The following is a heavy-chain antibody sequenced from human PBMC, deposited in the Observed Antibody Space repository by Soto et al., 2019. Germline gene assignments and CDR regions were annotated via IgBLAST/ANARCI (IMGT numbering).Heavy chain of an antibody. D-gene: IGHD3-3*02. V-gene: IGHV3-48*03. J-gene: IGHJ5*02. CDR2: ISSSGSTI. CDR1: GFTFSSYE. Sequence: GGSLRLSCAASGFTFSSYEMNWVRQAPGKGLEWVSYISSSGSTIYYADSVKGRFTISRDNAKNSLYLQMNSLRAEDTAVYYCASDFNHFWSGYNWFDPWGQGTLVTVS. CDR3: ASDFNHFWSGYNWFDP.